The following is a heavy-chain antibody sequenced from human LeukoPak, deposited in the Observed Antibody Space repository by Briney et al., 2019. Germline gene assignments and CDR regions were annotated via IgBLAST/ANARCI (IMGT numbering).Heavy chain of an antibody. CDR1: GGSISSSNW. J-gene: IGHJ4*02. Sequence: PSETLSLTCAVSGGSISSSNWWSWIRQHPGKGLEWIGYIYYSGSTYYNPSLKSRVTISVDTSKNQFSLKLSSVTAADTAVYYCARGPYYGSGSYQATLDYWGQGTLVTVSS. CDR2: IYYSGST. CDR3: ARGPYYGSGSYQATLDY. V-gene: IGHV4-31*11. D-gene: IGHD3-10*01.